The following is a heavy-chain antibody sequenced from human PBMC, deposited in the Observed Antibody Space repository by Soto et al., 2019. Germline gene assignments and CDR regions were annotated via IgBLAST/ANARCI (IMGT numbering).Heavy chain of an antibody. CDR1: GYTFTSYD. J-gene: IGHJ6*03. Sequence: ASVKVSCKASGYTFTSYDINWVRQATGQGLEWMGWMNPNSGNTGYAQKFQGRVTMTRNTSMSTAYMELSSLRSDDTAVYYCARALSMAQYYYYMDVWGKGTTVTVSS. CDR2: MNPNSGNT. CDR3: ARALSMAQYYYYMDV. V-gene: IGHV1-8*01.